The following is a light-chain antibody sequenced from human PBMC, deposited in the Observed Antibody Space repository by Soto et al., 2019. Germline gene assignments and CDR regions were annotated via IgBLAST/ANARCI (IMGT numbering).Light chain of an antibody. Sequence: VFSQSPGTLPLSPGERATLSCRASQTVRNNYLAWYQQKPGQAPRLLIYDASSRATGIPDRFSGGGSGTDFTLTISRLEPEDFAVYYCQQFSSYPLTFGGGTKVE. V-gene: IGKV3-20*01. CDR3: QQFSSYPLT. J-gene: IGKJ4*01. CDR2: DAS. CDR1: QTVRNNY.